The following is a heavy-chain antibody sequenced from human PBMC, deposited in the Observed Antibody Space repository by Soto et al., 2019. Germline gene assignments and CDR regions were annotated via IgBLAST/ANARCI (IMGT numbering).Heavy chain of an antibody. V-gene: IGHV1-3*01. Sequence: KFQGRVTITRDTSASTAYMELSSLRSEDTAVYYCARDPGYSHGYNWGQGTLVTVSS. D-gene: IGHD5-18*01. CDR3: ARDPGYSHGYN. J-gene: IGHJ4*02.